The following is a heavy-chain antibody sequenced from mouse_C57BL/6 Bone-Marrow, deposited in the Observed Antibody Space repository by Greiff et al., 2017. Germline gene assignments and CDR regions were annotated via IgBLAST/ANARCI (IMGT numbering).Heavy chain of an antibody. J-gene: IGHJ2*01. CDR1: GFNIKDYY. V-gene: IGHV14-2*01. D-gene: IGHD1-1*01. CDR3: APLNYGSRYYFDY. CDR2: IDPEDGET. Sequence: EVKLMESGAELVKPGASVKLSCTASGFNIKDYYMHWVKQRTEQGLEWIGRIDPEDGETKYAPKFQGKATITADTSSNTAYLQLSSLTSEDTAVYYCAPLNYGSRYYFDYWGQGTTLTVSS.